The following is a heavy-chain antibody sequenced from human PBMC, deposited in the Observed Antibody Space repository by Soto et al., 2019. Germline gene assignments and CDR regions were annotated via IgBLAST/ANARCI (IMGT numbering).Heavy chain of an antibody. CDR2: IIDSGGNT. D-gene: IGHD3-22*01. CDR3: AKGAGYDSSGYYYALFDS. J-gene: IGHJ4*02. Sequence: LRLSCAASGFTFINYAMSWVRQAPGKGLEWVSAIIDSGGNTYYEDSVKGRFTISRDNSKNTLYLQMNSLRAEDTAVYYCAKGAGYDSSGYYYALFDSWGQGALVTVSS. CDR1: GFTFINYA. V-gene: IGHV3-23*01.